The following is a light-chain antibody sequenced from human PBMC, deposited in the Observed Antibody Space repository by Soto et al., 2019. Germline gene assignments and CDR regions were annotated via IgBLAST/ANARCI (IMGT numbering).Light chain of an antibody. Sequence: EIVMTQSPATLSVSPGERATLSCRASQSVSSNLAWYQQKPGQAPRLLIYGASTRATGIPARFSGSGSGTDVTLTVSSLPSEDFAVYDCQQYNNWPPITFGQGTRLEIK. J-gene: IGKJ5*01. CDR3: QQYNNWPPIT. CDR2: GAS. V-gene: IGKV3-15*01. CDR1: QSVSSN.